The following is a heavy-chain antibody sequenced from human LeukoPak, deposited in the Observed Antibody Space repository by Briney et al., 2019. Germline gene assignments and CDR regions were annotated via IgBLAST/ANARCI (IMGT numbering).Heavy chain of an antibody. Sequence: PGGSLRLSCAASGFTFSSYAMSWVRQAPGKGLEWVSAISGSGGSTYYADSVKGRFTISRDNSKNTLYLQMNSLRAEDTAVYYCAKKTGYCGSTSCKGVRAPWFDPWGQGTLVTVSS. D-gene: IGHD2-2*01. CDR1: GFTFSSYA. CDR2: ISGSGGST. J-gene: IGHJ5*02. V-gene: IGHV3-23*01. CDR3: AKKTGYCGSTSCKGVRAPWFDP.